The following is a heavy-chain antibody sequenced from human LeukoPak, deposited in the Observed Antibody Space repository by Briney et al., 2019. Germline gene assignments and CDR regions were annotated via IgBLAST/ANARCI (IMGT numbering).Heavy chain of an antibody. CDR3: ARVSGTSSYFYADY. V-gene: IGHV3-33*01. Sequence: PGGSLSLSCVATGCTVSTARAHWVRQAPGKGLEWLAIIWFDGSNKYYADSVKDRFTISRDNSKNTLYLQMNSLRADDTAVYYCARVSGTSSYFYADYWGQGSLVTVSS. CDR2: IWFDGSNK. CDR1: GCTVSTAR. D-gene: IGHD1-26*01. J-gene: IGHJ4*02.